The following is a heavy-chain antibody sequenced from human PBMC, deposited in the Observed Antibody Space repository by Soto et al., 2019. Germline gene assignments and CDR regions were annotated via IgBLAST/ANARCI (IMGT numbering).Heavy chain of an antibody. J-gene: IGHJ2*01. CDR3: ARPYSSSSLGWYFDL. V-gene: IGHV3-30-3*01. CDR2: ISYGGSNK. D-gene: IGHD6-6*01. Sequence: SLRLSCAASGFTFSSYAMHWVRQAPGKGLEWVAVISYGGSNKYYADSVKGRFTISRDNSKNTLYLQMNSLRAEDTAVYYCARPYSSSSLGWYFDLWGRGTLVTVSS. CDR1: GFTFSSYA.